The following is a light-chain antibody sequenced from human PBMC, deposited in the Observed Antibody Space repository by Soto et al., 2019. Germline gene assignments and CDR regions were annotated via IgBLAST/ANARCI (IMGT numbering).Light chain of an antibody. CDR2: AAS. CDR3: QQSYNTPRT. Sequence: DIQMTQSPSSLSASVGDRVTITCRASQSISSYLNWYQQKPGKAPELLIYAASSLQSGVPSRFSGSGSGTDFTLTISSLRPEDFATYYCQQSYNTPRTFGQGTKLEIK. V-gene: IGKV1-39*01. J-gene: IGKJ2*01. CDR1: QSISSY.